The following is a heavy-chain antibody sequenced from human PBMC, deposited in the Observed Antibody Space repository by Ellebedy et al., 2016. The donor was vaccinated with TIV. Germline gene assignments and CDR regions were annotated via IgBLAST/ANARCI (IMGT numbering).Heavy chain of an antibody. V-gene: IGHV3-23*01. CDR2: ISHTGSRT. Sequence: GESLKISCAASGFTFSSYAMSWVRQAPGKGLEWVSTISHTGSRTYYADSVEGRFTISRDNSKKTLYLQMNSLRAEDTDVYYCAKGRGGGSETSAPRYYFDYWGLGTLVTVSS. CDR1: GFTFSSYA. D-gene: IGHD3-10*01. J-gene: IGHJ4*02. CDR3: AKGRGGGSETSAPRYYFDY.